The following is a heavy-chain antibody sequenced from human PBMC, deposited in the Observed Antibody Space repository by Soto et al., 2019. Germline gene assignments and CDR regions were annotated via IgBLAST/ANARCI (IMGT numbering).Heavy chain of an antibody. CDR3: AREGDSSGYRAVYYYYGMDV. CDR2: INSDGSST. V-gene: IGHV3-74*01. D-gene: IGHD3-22*01. J-gene: IGHJ6*02. Sequence: EVQLVESGGGLVQPGGSLRLSCAASGFTFSSYWMHWVRQAPGKGLVWVSRINSDGSSTSYADSVKGRFTISRDNAKNTLYLQMNSLRAEDTAVYYCAREGDSSGYRAVYYYYGMDVWGQGTTVTVSS. CDR1: GFTFSSYW.